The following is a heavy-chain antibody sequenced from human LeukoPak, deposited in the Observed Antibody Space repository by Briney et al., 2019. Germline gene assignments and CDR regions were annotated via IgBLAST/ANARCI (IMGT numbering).Heavy chain of an antibody. J-gene: IGHJ5*02. V-gene: IGHV4-34*01. CDR3: ARRRWADIVVVPAGWFDP. Sequence: PSETLSLTCAVYGGSFRGYYWSWIRQPPGKGLEWIGEINHSGSTNYNPSLKSRVTISVDTSKNQFSLKLSSVTAADTAVYYCARRRWADIVVVPAGWFDPWGQGTLVTVSS. CDR2: INHSGST. D-gene: IGHD2-2*01. CDR1: GGSFRGYY.